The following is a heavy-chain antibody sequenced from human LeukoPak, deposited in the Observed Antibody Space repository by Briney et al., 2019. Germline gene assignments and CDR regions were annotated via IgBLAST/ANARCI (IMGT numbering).Heavy chain of an antibody. CDR2: ISGSGGST. CDR3: AKDPNYDFWSGYYESDY. CDR1: GFTFSSYA. D-gene: IGHD3-3*01. Sequence: GGSLRLSCAASGFTFSSYAMSWARQAPGKGLEWVSAISGSGGSTYYADSVKGRFTISRDNSKNTLYLQMNSLRAEDTAVYYCAKDPNYDFWSGYYESDYWGQGTLVTVSS. J-gene: IGHJ4*02. V-gene: IGHV3-23*01.